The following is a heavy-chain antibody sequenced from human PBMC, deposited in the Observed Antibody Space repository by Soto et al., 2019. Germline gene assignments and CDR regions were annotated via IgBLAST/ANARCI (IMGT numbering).Heavy chain of an antibody. CDR2: ISYDGSNK. CDR1: GFTFSSYA. J-gene: IGHJ6*02. CDR3: ARDMVYCSSTSCYDYYYYGMDV. V-gene: IGHV3-30-3*01. Sequence: AGGSLGLSCFASGFTFSSYAMHWVRQAPGKGLEWVAVISYDGSNKYYADSVKGRFTISRDNSKNTLYLQMNSLRAEDTAVYYCARDMVYCSSTSCYDYYYYGMDVWGQGTTVTV. D-gene: IGHD2-2*01.